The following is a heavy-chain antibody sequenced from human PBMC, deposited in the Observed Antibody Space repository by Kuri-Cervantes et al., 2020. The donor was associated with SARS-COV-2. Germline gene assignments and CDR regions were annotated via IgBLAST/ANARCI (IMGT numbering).Heavy chain of an antibody. Sequence: SETLSLTCAVYGGSFSDYYWSWVRQPPGKGLEWIGNIFYSGSAYYNPSLNSRVTISVDTSKNQFSLKLNSVTAADTAVYYCARHPEYCTNTSCLKSYVEYWGHGTLVTVSS. CDR3: ARHPEYCTNTSCLKSYVEY. J-gene: IGHJ4*01. CDR2: IFYSGSA. D-gene: IGHD2-2*01. CDR1: GGSFSDYY. V-gene: IGHV4-34*12.